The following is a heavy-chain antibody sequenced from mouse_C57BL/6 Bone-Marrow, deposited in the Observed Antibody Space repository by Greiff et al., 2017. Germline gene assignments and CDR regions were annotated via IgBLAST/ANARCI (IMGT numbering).Heavy chain of an antibody. V-gene: IGHV5-2*01. Sequence: EVQGVESGGGLVQPGESLTLSCESNEYEFPSHDMSWVRKTPEKRLELVAAITSDGGSTYYPDTMERRFIISRYNTKKTLYLQMSSLRSEDTALYYCARHYYGSSYWYFDVWGTGTTVTVSS. CDR2: ITSDGGST. D-gene: IGHD1-1*01. CDR3: ARHYYGSSYWYFDV. J-gene: IGHJ1*03. CDR1: EYEFPSHD.